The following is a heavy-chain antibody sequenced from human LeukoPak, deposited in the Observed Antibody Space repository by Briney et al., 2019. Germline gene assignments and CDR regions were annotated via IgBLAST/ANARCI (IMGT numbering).Heavy chain of an antibody. D-gene: IGHD3-10*01. Sequence: GASVKVSCKASGYTFTSYDMNWVRQAPGQGLEWMGWMNPNSGNTGYAQKFQGRVTITRNTSISTAYMELSSLRSEDTAVYYCARVTMVRGPLITYYYYMDVWGKGTTVTVSS. V-gene: IGHV1-8*03. CDR2: MNPNSGNT. CDR3: ARVTMVRGPLITYYYYMDV. J-gene: IGHJ6*03. CDR1: GYTFTSYD.